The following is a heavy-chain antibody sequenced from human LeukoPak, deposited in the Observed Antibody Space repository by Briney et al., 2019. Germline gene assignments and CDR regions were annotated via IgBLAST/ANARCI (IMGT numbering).Heavy chain of an antibody. CDR3: AGGQTGYSSGWYVP. J-gene: IGHJ5*02. CDR2: IYYSGST. D-gene: IGHD6-19*01. CDR1: GGPISSYY. Sequence: SETLSLTCTVSGGPISSYYWSWIRQPPGKGLEWIGYIYYSGSTNYNPSLKSRVTISVDTSKNQFSLKLSSVTAADTAVYYCAGGQTGYSSGWYVPWGQGTLVTVSS. V-gene: IGHV4-59*01.